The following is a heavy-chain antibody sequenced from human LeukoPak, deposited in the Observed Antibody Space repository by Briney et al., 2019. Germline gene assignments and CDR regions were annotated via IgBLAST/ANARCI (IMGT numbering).Heavy chain of an antibody. CDR1: GGSFSGYY. D-gene: IGHD3-22*01. CDR2: INHSGST. CDR3: ARQSSGNLYYFDY. J-gene: IGHJ4*02. Sequence: PSETLSLTCAVYGGSFSGYYWSWIRQPPGKGLEWIGEINHSGSTNYNPSLKSRVTISVDTSKNQFSLKLSSVTAADTAVYYCARQSSGNLYYFDYWGQGTLVTVSS. V-gene: IGHV4-34*01.